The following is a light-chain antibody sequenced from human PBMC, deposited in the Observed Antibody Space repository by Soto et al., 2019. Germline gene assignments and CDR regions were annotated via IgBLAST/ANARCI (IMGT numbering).Light chain of an antibody. V-gene: IGKV1-12*01. CDR2: SAS. Sequence: DIQMTQSPSSVSASVGDRVTITCRASQNIDNWLAWYQHKPGKAPHLLIYSASTLQSGVPSRFSGSGSGTYFTLTISSLQPEDFATYYCQQCNSFPITFGQGTRLEI. CDR1: QNIDNW. CDR3: QQCNSFPIT. J-gene: IGKJ5*01.